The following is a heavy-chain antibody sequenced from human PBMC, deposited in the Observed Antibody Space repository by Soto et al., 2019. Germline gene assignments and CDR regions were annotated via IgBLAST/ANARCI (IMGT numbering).Heavy chain of an antibody. D-gene: IGHD1-26*01. CDR1: GYTFTNYG. Sequence: ASVKVSCKASGYTFTNYGISWVRQAPGQGLEWMGWISAYNDNTNYAQKLQGRVTMTTDTSTSTAYMELSSLRSEDTAVYYCARGGSLYWYFDLWGRGTLVTVSS. V-gene: IGHV1-18*01. CDR2: ISAYNDNT. J-gene: IGHJ2*01. CDR3: ARGGSLYWYFDL.